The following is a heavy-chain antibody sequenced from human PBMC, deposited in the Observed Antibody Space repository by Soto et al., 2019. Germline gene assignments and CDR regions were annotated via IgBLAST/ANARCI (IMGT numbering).Heavy chain of an antibody. V-gene: IGHV3-30-3*01. CDR2: IAFDGSNE. J-gene: IGHJ4*02. CDR1: GFTFSGYP. Sequence: QVQLVESGGGVVQPGRSLRLSCAASGFTFSGYPMHWVRQAPGKGLEWVAVIAFDGSNEYYADSVKGRFTISRDNSKNTLYLQMNSLRPDDTAVYYCARVGLVAAGLPLDYWGQGTLVTVSS. CDR3: ARVGLVAAGLPLDY. D-gene: IGHD6-13*01.